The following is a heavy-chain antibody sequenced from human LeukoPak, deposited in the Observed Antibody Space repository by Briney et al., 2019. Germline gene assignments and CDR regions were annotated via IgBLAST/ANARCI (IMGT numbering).Heavy chain of an antibody. V-gene: IGHV1-69*13. D-gene: IGHD2-2*01. CDR2: IIPIFGTA. CDR1: GGTFSSYA. Sequence: SVKVSCKASGGTFSSYAISWVRQAPGQGLEWMGGIIPIFGTANYAQKFQGRVTITADESTSTAYMELSSLRSEDTAVYYCARVAFKPAAQYYFDYWGQGTLVTVSS. J-gene: IGHJ4*02. CDR3: ARVAFKPAAQYYFDY.